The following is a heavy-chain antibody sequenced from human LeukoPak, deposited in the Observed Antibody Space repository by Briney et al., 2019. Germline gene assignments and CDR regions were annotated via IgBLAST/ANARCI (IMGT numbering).Heavy chain of an antibody. CDR3: AARKVRGVWFYLDY. D-gene: IGHD3-10*01. CDR2: IYDDNT. CDR1: GFTFSAYA. Sequence: GGSLRLSCAASGFTFSAYAMAWVRQAPGKGLEWVSTIYDDNTYYADSVKGRFAISTDNSKNTLYLQMNSLRVEDTAVYFCAARKVRGVWFYLDYWGQGTLVTVSS. V-gene: IGHV3-23*01. J-gene: IGHJ4*02.